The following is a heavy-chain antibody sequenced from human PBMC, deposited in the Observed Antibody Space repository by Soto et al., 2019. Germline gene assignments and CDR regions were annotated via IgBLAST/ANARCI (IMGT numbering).Heavy chain of an antibody. CDR3: ARDPSSGHAEYFQH. V-gene: IGHV3-48*01. J-gene: IGHJ1*01. D-gene: IGHD5-12*01. Sequence: GGSLRLSCAASGFTFSSYSMNWVRQAPGKGLEWVSYISSSSSTIYYADSVKGRFTISRDNAKNSLYLQMNSLRAEDTAVYYCARDPSSGHAEYFQHRGQGTLVTVSS. CDR1: GFTFSSYS. CDR2: ISSSSSTI.